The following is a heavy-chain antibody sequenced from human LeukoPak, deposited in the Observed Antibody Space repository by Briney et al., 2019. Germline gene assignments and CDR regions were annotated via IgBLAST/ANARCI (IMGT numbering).Heavy chain of an antibody. CDR3: ARETELWFGDNYMDV. D-gene: IGHD3-10*01. Sequence: PGGSLRLSCAASGFTSSSYWMSWVRQAPGKGLEWVANIKQDGSEKYYVDSVKGRFTISRDNAKNSLYLQMNSLRAEDTAVYYCARETELWFGDNYMDVWGKGTTVTVSS. V-gene: IGHV3-7*01. CDR2: IKQDGSEK. J-gene: IGHJ6*03. CDR1: GFTSSSYW.